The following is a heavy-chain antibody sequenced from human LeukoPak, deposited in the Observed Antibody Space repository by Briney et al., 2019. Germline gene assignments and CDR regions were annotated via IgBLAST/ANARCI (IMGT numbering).Heavy chain of an antibody. CDR2: ISGSGGSK. Sequence: GGSLRLSCAASGVTFSSYAMSWVRQAPGKGLEWVSAISGSGGSKYYADSVKGRFTISRDNSKNTLYPQMNSLRAEDTAVYYCARDPTGLVAVMEYYFDYWGQGTLVTVSS. D-gene: IGHD3-22*01. CDR3: ARDPTGLVAVMEYYFDY. CDR1: GVTFSSYA. V-gene: IGHV3-23*01. J-gene: IGHJ4*02.